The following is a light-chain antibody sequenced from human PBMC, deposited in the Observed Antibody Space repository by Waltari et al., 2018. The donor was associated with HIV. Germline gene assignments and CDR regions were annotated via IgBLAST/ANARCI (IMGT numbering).Light chain of an antibody. J-gene: IGLJ3*02. CDR2: DDS. CDR3: QVWDSNSDHPV. CDR1: NIGTKS. V-gene: IGLV3-21*04. Sequence: SYVLTQPPSVSVAPGKTATITCGGNNIGTKSVHWYQRKPGQAPGLVIYDDSDRPSGIPERCSGSNSGNTATLTIGRVEAGDEADYYCQVWDSNSDHPVFGGGAKLTVL.